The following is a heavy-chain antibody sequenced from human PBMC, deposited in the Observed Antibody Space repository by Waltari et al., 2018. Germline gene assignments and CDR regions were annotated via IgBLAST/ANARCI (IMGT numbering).Heavy chain of an antibody. J-gene: IGHJ4*02. V-gene: IGHV3-53*01. CDR1: GFNVGTHS. Sequence: EVQVVESGGGLVQPGGSLRLSCAASGFNVGTHSLTWVRQAPGKGLDWVSSFYTGGNVNYAESVKGRFTPFRDTSDNTIHLQMTSLRVDDTAIYYCARAPVAWVTYCGDDCFDLWGQGTLVTVSS. CDR2: FYTGGNV. CDR3: ARAPVAWVTYCGDDCFDL. D-gene: IGHD2-21*01.